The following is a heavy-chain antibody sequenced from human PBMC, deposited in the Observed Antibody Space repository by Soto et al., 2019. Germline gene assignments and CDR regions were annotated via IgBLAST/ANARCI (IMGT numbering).Heavy chain of an antibody. CDR2: INPNSGGT. CDR1: GYTFTGYY. V-gene: IGHV1-2*02. J-gene: IGHJ6*02. Sequence: QVQLVQSGAEVKKPGASVKVSCKASGYTFTGYYMHRVRQAPGQGLEWMGWINPNSGGTNYAQKFQGRVTMTRDTSISTAYMELSRLRSDDTAVYYCARALKPSFGYYGMDVWGQGTTVTVSS. CDR3: ARALKPSFGYYGMDV. D-gene: IGHD3-16*01.